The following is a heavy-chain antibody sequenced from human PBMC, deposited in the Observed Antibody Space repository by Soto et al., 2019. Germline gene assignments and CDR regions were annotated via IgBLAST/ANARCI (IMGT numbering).Heavy chain of an antibody. CDR2: IRGFSPYT. V-gene: IGHV3-21*01. CDR3: ARDRGYDAHDYYYNAMDV. CDR1: GFTFRTYT. Sequence: VESGGGLVKPGGSLRLSCISSGFTFRTYTMNWVRQAPGKGLEWVSGIRGFSPYTFYAESVKGRFTISRDNAKNSLYLQMNSLRAEDTAVYYCARDRGYDAHDYYYNAMDVWGQGITVTVSS. J-gene: IGHJ6*02. D-gene: IGHD2-15*01.